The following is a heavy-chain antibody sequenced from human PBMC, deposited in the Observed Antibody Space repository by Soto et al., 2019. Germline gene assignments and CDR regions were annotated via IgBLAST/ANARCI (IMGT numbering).Heavy chain of an antibody. CDR3: AKGEGTYYDFWSGYSFDY. Sequence: EVQLLESGGGLVQPGGSLRLSCAASGFTFSSYAMSWVRQAPGKGLEWVSAISGSGGSTYYADSVKGRFTISRDNSKNPLYLQMNSLRAEDTAVYYCAKGEGTYYDFWSGYSFDYWGQGTLVTVSS. CDR1: GFTFSSYA. CDR2: ISGSGGST. V-gene: IGHV3-23*01. D-gene: IGHD3-3*01. J-gene: IGHJ4*02.